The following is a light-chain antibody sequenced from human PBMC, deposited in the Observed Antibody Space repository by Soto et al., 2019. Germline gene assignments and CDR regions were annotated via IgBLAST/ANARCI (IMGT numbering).Light chain of an antibody. J-gene: IGKJ2*01. V-gene: IGKV1-39*01. Sequence: DFQMTPPPSSLSASVGDRVTITCRASQSISSYLNWYQQKPGKPPKLLIYGASSLQSGVPSRFSGSGSGTDFTLTISSLQPEDFATYYCLQSYSTPYTFGQGTKLEIK. CDR1: QSISSY. CDR3: LQSYSTPYT. CDR2: GAS.